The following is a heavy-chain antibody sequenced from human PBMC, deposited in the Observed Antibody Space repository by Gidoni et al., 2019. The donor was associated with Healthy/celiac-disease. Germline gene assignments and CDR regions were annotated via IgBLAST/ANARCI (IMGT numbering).Heavy chain of an antibody. V-gene: IGHV3-23*04. CDR1: GCTFSSYA. J-gene: IGHJ6*02. CDR3: AKPFPIFGVVIYYYYGMDV. Sequence: EVQLVESGGGLVQPGGSLRLSCAASGCTFSSYAMSWVRQAPGKGLEWVSAISGSGGSTYYADSVKGRFTISRDNSKNTLYLQMNSLRAEDTAVYYCAKPFPIFGVVIYYYYGMDVWGQGTTVTVSS. CDR2: ISGSGGST. D-gene: IGHD3-3*01.